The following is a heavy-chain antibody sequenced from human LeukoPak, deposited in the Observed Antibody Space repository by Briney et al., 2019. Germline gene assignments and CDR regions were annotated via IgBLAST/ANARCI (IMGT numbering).Heavy chain of an antibody. CDR3: AKDKHPNWFDP. CDR2: IRYDGGNK. J-gene: IGHJ5*02. CDR1: EFTFSNFG. Sequence: GGSLRLSCAASEFTFSNFGMHWVRQAPGKGLEWVAFIRYDGGNKYYADSVKGRFTISRDNSKNTLYLQMNSLRADDTAIYYCAKDKHPNWFDPWGQGTLVTVSS. V-gene: IGHV3-30*02.